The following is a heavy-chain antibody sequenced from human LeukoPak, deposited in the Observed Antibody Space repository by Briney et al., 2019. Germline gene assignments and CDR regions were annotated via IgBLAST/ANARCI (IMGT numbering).Heavy chain of an antibody. CDR3: ARDNELSM. CDR2: ISYDGSNK. Sequence: PGGSLRLSCGASGFTFSSYWMSWVRQAPGKGLEWVAVISYDGSNKYYADSVKGRFTISRDNSKNTLYLQMNSLRAEDTAVYYCARDNELSMWGQGTLVTVSS. D-gene: IGHD1-1*01. V-gene: IGHV3-30*03. J-gene: IGHJ4*02. CDR1: GFTFSSYW.